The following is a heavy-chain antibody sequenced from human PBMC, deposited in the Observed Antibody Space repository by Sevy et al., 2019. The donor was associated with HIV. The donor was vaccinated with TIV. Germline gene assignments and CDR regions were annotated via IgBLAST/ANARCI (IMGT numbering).Heavy chain of an antibody. CDR3: ARDHVKDGDLGDYYYFAMDF. V-gene: IGHV3-11*01. CDR2: ISGSDNTI. J-gene: IGHJ6*02. CDR1: GFTFSDYY. D-gene: IGHD4-17*01. Sequence: GGSLRLSCAASGFTFSDYYMSWIRQAPGKGLEWISYISGSDNTIYYADSVKGRFTISRDNAKNSLYLQMSSLRADDTAVYYCARDHVKDGDLGDYYYFAMDFWGQGTTVTVSS.